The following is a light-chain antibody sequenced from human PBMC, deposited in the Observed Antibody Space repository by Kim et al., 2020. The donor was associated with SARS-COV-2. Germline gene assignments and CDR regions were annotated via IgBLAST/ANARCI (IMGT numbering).Light chain of an antibody. V-gene: IGKV3-11*01. J-gene: IGKJ2*01. CDR2: DAS. CDR1: QSVSRY. Sequence: EIVLTQSPATLSLSPGERATLSCRASQSVSRYLAWYQQKPGQAPRLLISDASNRATGIPARFSGSGSGTDFTLTISSLEPEYFAVYYCQQRSTWYAFGQGTKLEI. CDR3: QQRSTWYA.